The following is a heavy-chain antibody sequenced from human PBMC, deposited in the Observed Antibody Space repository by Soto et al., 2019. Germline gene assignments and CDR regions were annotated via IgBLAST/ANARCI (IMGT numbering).Heavy chain of an antibody. J-gene: IGHJ4*02. V-gene: IGHV3-21*01. CDR3: ARVGYSSGWYLFDY. Sequence: GGSLRLSCAASGFTFSSYSMNWVRQAPGKGLEWVSSISSSSSYIYYADSVKGRFTISRDNAKNSLYLQMNSLRAEDTAVYYCARVGYSSGWYLFDYWGQGTLVTVSS. D-gene: IGHD6-19*01. CDR2: ISSSSSYI. CDR1: GFTFSSYS.